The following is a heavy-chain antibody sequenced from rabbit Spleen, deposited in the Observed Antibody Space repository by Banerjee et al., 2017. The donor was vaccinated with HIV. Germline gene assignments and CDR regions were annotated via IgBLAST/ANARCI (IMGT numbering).Heavy chain of an antibody. D-gene: IGHD6-1*01. V-gene: IGHV1S40*01. CDR1: GFSLTNNHV. CDR3: TGDPTYHYGRFNL. Sequence: QSLEESGGGLVQPEGSLTLTCTASGFSLTNNHVMCWVRQAPGKGLEWIACIYADDSGRTDYASWAKGRFTISKTSSTTVTLQMTSLTAADTATYLCTGDPTYHYGRFNLWGPGTLVTVS. CDR2: IYADDSGRT. J-gene: IGHJ4*01.